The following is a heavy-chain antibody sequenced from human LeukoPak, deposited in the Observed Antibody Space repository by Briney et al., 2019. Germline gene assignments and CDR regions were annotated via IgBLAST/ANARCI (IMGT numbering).Heavy chain of an antibody. CDR1: GGSITSYY. D-gene: IGHD5-24*01. CDR3: ARMAAIGAMDV. CDR2: IYYSGST. V-gene: IGHV4-59*01. J-gene: IGHJ6*02. Sequence: KASETLSLTCTVSGGSITSYYWSWIRQPPGKGLEWIGYIYYSGSTKYNPSLKSRVTISVDTSKNQFSLKVTSVTAADTAVYYCARMAAIGAMDVWGQGTTVTVSS.